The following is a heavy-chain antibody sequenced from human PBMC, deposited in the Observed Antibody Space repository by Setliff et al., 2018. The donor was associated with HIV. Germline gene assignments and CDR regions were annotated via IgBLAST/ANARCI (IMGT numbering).Heavy chain of an antibody. CDR3: AKVEIASRPRGFDY. CDR1: GFTLSTYG. J-gene: IGHJ4*02. D-gene: IGHD6-6*01. CDR2: IGGSGGTT. Sequence: GGSLRLSCAASGFTLSTYGMSWLRQAPGKGLEWVSVIGGSGGTTDYSDSVKGRFTISRDNSLNTVYLQMNSLRAEDTAVYYCAKVEIASRPRGFDYWGQGTLVTVSS. V-gene: IGHV3-23*01.